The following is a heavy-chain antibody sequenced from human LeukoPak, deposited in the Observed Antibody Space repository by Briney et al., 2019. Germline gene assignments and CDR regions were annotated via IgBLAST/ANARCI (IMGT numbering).Heavy chain of an antibody. Sequence: GASVKVSCKASGYTFTGYYMHWVRQAPGQGLEWMGWINPNSGGTNYAQKFQGRVTMTRDTSISTAYMELSRLRSDDTAVYYSARNSDSVVAATPLSYWGQGTLVTVSS. CDR3: ARNSDSVVAATPLSY. V-gene: IGHV1-2*02. CDR2: INPNSGGT. J-gene: IGHJ4*02. D-gene: IGHD2-15*01. CDR1: GYTFTGYY.